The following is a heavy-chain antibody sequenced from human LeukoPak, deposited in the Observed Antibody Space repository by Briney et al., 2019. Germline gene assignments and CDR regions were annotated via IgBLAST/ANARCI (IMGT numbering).Heavy chain of an antibody. V-gene: IGHV3-23*01. J-gene: IGHJ4*02. Sequence: GGSLRLSCAASGFSFSTYAMSWVRQAPGKGPEWVSGISDSGAGTYYPDSVKGRFTISRDNSKNTLYLQMNSLRAEDTAVYYCAKIVGEEVFDYWGQGTLVTVSS. D-gene: IGHD1-26*01. CDR3: AKIVGEEVFDY. CDR2: ISDSGAGT. CDR1: GFSFSTYA.